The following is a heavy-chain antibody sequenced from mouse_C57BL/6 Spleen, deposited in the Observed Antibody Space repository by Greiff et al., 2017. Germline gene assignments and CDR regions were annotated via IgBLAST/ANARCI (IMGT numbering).Heavy chain of an antibody. D-gene: IGHD1-1*02. Sequence: QVQLKESGAELVRPGASVTLSCKASGYTFTDYEMHWVKQTPVHGLEWIGAIDPETGGTSYNQKFKGQAILSTDKSSSTVYMDLRSLTSEDSAVYYCTRAYYDYGAMDYWGQGTSVTVSS. CDR2: IDPETGGT. V-gene: IGHV1-15*01. CDR3: TRAYYDYGAMDY. CDR1: GYTFTDYE. J-gene: IGHJ4*01.